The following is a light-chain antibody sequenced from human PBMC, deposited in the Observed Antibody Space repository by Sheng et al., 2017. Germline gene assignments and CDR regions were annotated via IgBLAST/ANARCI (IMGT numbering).Light chain of an antibody. CDR2: GAS. V-gene: IGKV1-NL1*01. CDR1: QGIANS. J-gene: IGKJ2*02. CDR3: QQSYKTPRT. Sequence: DIQMTQSPSSLSASVGGRVTFTCRASQGIANSLTWYQQKPGKAPKLLLYGASKLESGVPSRFSGSGSGTDYTLTISSLQPEDFATYYCQQSYKTPRTFGQGTQLEIK.